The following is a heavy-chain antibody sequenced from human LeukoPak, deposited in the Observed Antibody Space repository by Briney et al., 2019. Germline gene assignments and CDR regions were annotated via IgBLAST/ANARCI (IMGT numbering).Heavy chain of an antibody. Sequence: ASVKVSCKASGYTFTGYYMHWVRQAPGQGLEWMGWINPNSGGTNYAQKLQGRVTMTTDTSTRTAYMELRSLRSDDTAVYYCARAYCSGGTCYSRGSNWFDPWGQGTLVTVSS. D-gene: IGHD2-15*01. CDR3: ARAYCSGGTCYSRGSNWFDP. J-gene: IGHJ5*02. CDR1: GYTFTGYY. V-gene: IGHV1-2*02. CDR2: INPNSGGT.